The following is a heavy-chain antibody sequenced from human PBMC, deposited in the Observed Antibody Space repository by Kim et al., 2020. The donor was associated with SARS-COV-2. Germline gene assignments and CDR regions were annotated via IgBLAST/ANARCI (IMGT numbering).Heavy chain of an antibody. Sequence: ASVKFSCKASGYIFTRYYMHWVRQAPGQGLEWMGIINPSGGSTSYAQKFQGRVTMTRDTSTSTVYMELSSLRSEDTAVHYFARVTRPDMVRGDVALVIWG. CDR1: GYIFTRYY. CDR2: INPSGGST. CDR3: ARVTRPDMVRGDVALVI. J-gene: IGHJ3*02. V-gene: IGHV1-46*01. D-gene: IGHD3-10*01.